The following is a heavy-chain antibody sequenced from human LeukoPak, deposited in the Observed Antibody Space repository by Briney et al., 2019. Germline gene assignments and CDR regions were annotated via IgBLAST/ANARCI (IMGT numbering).Heavy chain of an antibody. Sequence: GGSLRLSCAASGFTFSSYWMSWVRQAPGKGLEWVANIKQDGSEKDYVDSVKGRFTISRDNAKNSLYLQMNSLRAEDTAVYYCARERHYYDSSGYYYYLVYWGQGTLVTVSP. CDR1: GFTFSSYW. V-gene: IGHV3-7*01. J-gene: IGHJ4*02. CDR2: IKQDGSEK. CDR3: ARERHYYDSSGYYYYLVY. D-gene: IGHD3-22*01.